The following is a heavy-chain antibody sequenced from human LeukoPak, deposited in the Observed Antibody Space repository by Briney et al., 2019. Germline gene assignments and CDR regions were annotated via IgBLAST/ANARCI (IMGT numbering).Heavy chain of an antibody. CDR2: INPSGGST. V-gene: IGHV1-46*01. D-gene: IGHD3-3*01. CDR3: ARHGVVITVFDY. Sequence: GASVKVSCKASGYTFTSYYMHWVRQAPGQGLEWMGIINPSGGSTSYAQKFQGRVTMTRDTSPSTVYMAVSHLRPEDTRVDYVARHGVVITVFDYWGQGTLVTVSS. J-gene: IGHJ4*02. CDR1: GYTFTSYY.